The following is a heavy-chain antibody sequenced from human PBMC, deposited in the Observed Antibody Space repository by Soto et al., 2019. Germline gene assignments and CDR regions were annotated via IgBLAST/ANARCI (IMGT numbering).Heavy chain of an antibody. CDR2: ISYDGSNK. D-gene: IGHD5-18*01. Sequence: PGGSLRLSCAASGFTFSSYGMHWVRQAPGKGLEWVAVISYDGSNKYYADSVKGRFTISRDNSKNTLYLQMNSLRAEDTAVYYRAKASRGYSYGPASWGQGTLVTVSS. CDR3: AKASRGYSYGPAS. V-gene: IGHV3-30*18. J-gene: IGHJ5*02. CDR1: GFTFSSYG.